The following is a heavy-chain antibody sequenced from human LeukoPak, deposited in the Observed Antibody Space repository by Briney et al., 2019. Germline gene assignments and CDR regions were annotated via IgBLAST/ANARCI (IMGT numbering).Heavy chain of an antibody. Sequence: GGSLRLSCAASGFTFSSFGMHWVRQAPGKGLEWVAVVSDNGRTKYYADSVKGRFTISRDNSKNTLYLQMNSLRAEDTAVYYCARVTSSGWYVDYWGQGTLVTVSS. CDR2: VSDNGRTK. D-gene: IGHD6-19*01. CDR1: GFTFSSFG. CDR3: ARVTSSGWYVDY. V-gene: IGHV3-33*05. J-gene: IGHJ4*02.